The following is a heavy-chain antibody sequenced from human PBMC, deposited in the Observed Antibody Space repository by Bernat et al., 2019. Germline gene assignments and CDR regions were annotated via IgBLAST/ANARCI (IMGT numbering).Heavy chain of an antibody. J-gene: IGHJ6*02. V-gene: IGHV3-15*07. Sequence: EVQLLESGGGLVKPGGSLRLSCAASGFTFSNAWMNWVRQAPGKGLEWVGRIKSKTDGGTTDYAAPVKGRFTISRDDSKNTLYLQMNSLKTEDTAVYYCTTGLAARPIYPRPYDYYYYGMDVWGQGTTVTVSS. CDR2: IKSKTDGGTT. CDR1: GFTFSNAW. D-gene: IGHD6-6*01. CDR3: TTGLAARPIYPRPYDYYYYGMDV.